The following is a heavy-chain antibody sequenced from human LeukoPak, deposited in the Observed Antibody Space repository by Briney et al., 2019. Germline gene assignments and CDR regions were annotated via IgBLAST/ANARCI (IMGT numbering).Heavy chain of an antibody. Sequence: PGGSLRLSCAASGFTFSNAWMSWVRQAPGKGLEWVGRIKSKTDGGTTDYAAPVKGRFTISRDDSKNTLYLQTNSLKTEDTAVYYCTTGSDDYGESTEFDYWGQGTLVTVSS. CDR1: GFTFSNAW. CDR3: TTGSDDYGESTEFDY. D-gene: IGHD4-17*01. J-gene: IGHJ4*02. V-gene: IGHV3-15*01. CDR2: IKSKTDGGTT.